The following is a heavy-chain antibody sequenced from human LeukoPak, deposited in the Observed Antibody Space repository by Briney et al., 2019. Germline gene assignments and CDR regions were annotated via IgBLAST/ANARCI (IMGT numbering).Heavy chain of an antibody. J-gene: IGHJ5*02. CDR2: IYTSGST. CDR1: GGSISSGSYY. CDR3: ARDLRHIVVVTAIYNWFDP. V-gene: IGHV4-61*02. D-gene: IGHD2-21*02. Sequence: PSQTLSLTCTVSGGSISSGSYYWSWIRQPAGKGLECIGRIYTSGSTNYNPSLKSRVTISVDTSKNQFSLKLRSVTAADTAVYYCARDLRHIVVVTAIYNWFDPWGQGTLVTVSS.